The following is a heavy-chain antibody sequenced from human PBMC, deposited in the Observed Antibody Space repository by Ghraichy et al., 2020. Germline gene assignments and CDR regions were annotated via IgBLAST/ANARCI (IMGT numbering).Heavy chain of an antibody. CDR2: IYYSGGT. Sequence: SETLSLTCTVSGGSISDYYWSWIRQPPGKGLEWIGYIYYSGGTDYNPSLKSRVTISLDTSKNQFSLRLSSVTAADTAMYYWARVQRGYSYGHFDFWGQGTLVTVSS. D-gene: IGHD5-18*01. CDR1: GGSISDYY. CDR3: ARVQRGYSYGHFDF. V-gene: IGHV4-59*01. J-gene: IGHJ4*02.